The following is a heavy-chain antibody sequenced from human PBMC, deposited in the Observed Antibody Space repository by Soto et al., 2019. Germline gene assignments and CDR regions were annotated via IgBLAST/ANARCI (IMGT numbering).Heavy chain of an antibody. D-gene: IGHD4-4*01. Sequence: FETLSLPFAVYGGAFRGFYWGRVRQPPGKGLEWIGEINHSGSTNYNPSLKSRVTISVDTSKNQFSLKLSSVTAADTAVYYCASSSSKRSYYYYYYMDVWGKGTTVTVSS. J-gene: IGHJ6*03. CDR2: INHSGST. CDR1: GGAFRGFY. CDR3: ASSSSKRSYYYYYYMDV. V-gene: IGHV4-34*01.